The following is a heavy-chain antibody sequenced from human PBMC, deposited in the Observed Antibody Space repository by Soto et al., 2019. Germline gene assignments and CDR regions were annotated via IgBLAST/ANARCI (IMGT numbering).Heavy chain of an antibody. Sequence: GGSLRLSCAASGFTFSSYAMSWVRQAPGKGLEWVSAISGSGGSTYYADSVKGRFTISRDNSKNTLYLQMNSLRAEDTAVYYCARDSIVVVPAAITGGYYYYGMDVWGQGTTVTVSS. V-gene: IGHV3-23*01. J-gene: IGHJ6*02. D-gene: IGHD2-2*01. CDR1: GFTFSSYA. CDR2: ISGSGGST. CDR3: ARDSIVVVPAAITGGYYYYGMDV.